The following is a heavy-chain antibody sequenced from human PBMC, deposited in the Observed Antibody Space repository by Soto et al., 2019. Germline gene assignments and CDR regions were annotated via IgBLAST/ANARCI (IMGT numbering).Heavy chain of an antibody. Sequence: SETLSLTCAVSGGSISKNGYSWSWIRQPPRKGLEWIGYIYHSGSTYYNPSLKSRVSISVDRSNNRFSLNLSSVTAADTAVYYCAGFWTGTGHCSSTSCYAYYFDYWGQGTLVTVSS. CDR2: IYHSGST. CDR3: AGFWTGTGHCSSTSCYAYYFDY. D-gene: IGHD2-2*01. J-gene: IGHJ4*02. CDR1: GGSISKNGYS. V-gene: IGHV4-30-2*01.